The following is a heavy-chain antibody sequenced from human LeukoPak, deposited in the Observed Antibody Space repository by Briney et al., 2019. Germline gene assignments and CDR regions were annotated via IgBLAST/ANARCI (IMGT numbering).Heavy chain of an antibody. CDR1: GFTFSDYY. D-gene: IGHD5-12*01. CDR2: ISSSGSTI. CDR3: ARAPTNYYGMDV. Sequence: SGGSLRLSCAASGFTFSDYYMSWIRQAPGKGLEWVSYISSSGSTIYYADSVKGRFTISRVNAKNSLYLQMNSLRAEDTAVYYCARAPTNYYGMDVWGQGTTVTVSS. V-gene: IGHV3-11*01. J-gene: IGHJ6*02.